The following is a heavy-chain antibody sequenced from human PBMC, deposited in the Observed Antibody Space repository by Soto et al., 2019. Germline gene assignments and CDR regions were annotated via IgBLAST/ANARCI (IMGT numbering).Heavy chain of an antibody. V-gene: IGHV1-3*01. J-gene: IGHJ5*02. CDR1: GYTFTSYT. CDR3: ARTRQDYSILSGSWFEP. Sequence: ASVKVSCKASGYTFTSYTIHWGRHGPGQRLEWMGWINANNGNTKYSQKYQGRVTISRDTSATTAYMELSSLRSEDTAVYFCARTRQDYSILSGSWFEPWGQGTLVTVSS. D-gene: IGHD3-9*01. CDR2: INANNGNT.